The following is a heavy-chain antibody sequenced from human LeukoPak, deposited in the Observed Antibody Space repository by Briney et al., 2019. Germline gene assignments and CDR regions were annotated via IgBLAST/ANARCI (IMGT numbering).Heavy chain of an antibody. CDR3: AKARAAPSDFDY. J-gene: IGHJ4*02. CDR1: GFTFSNYG. CDR2: ISYDGSNK. D-gene: IGHD6-13*01. Sequence: GGSLRLSCAASGFTFSNYGMHWVRQAPGKGLEWVAVISYDGSNKYYADSVKGRFTVSRDNSKNTLYRQMNGLRAEDTAVYYCAKARAAPSDFDYWGQGTLVTVSS. V-gene: IGHV3-30*18.